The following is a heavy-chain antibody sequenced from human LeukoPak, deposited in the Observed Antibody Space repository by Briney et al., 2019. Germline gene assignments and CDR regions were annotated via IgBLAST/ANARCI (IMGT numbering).Heavy chain of an antibody. D-gene: IGHD2-15*01. J-gene: IGHJ6*02. CDR3: ARGRCSGGSCYSGFYYYGMDV. CDR1: GGSISSYY. V-gene: IGHV4-4*07. Sequence: SETLSLTCTVSGGSISSYYWSWIRQPAGKGLEWIGRIYTSGSTNYNPSLKSRVTMSVDTSKNQFSLKLSSVTAADTAVYYCARGRCSGGSCYSGFYYYGMDVWGQGTTVTVSS. CDR2: IYTSGST.